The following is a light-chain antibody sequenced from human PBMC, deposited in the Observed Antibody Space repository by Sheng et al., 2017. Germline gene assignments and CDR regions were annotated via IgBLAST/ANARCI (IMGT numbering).Light chain of an antibody. V-gene: IGKV1-39*01. Sequence: DIQMTQSPSSLSASVGDRVTITCRASQSIRSHLHWYQQKPGKAPRLLIYATSSLQSGVPSRFSGSGSGTDFTLTISSLQPEDFATYFCHQSYSTFHSFGQGTKL. CDR1: QSIRSH. CDR3: HQSYSTFHS. CDR2: ATS. J-gene: IGKJ2*03.